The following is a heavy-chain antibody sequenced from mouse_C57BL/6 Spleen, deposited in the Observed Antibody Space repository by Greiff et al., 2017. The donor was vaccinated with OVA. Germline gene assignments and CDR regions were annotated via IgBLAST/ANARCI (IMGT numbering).Heavy chain of an antibody. CDR1: GFTFSDYG. CDR2: ISSGSSTI. J-gene: IGHJ3*01. V-gene: IGHV5-17*01. D-gene: IGHD2-5*01. Sequence: EVKVVESGGGLVKPGGSLKLSCAASGFTFSDYGMHWVRQAPEKGLEWVAYISSGSSTIYYADTVKGRFTISRDNAKNTLFLQMTSLRSEDTAMYYCARTYYSNYEVAYWGQGTLVTVSA. CDR3: ARTYYSNYEVAY.